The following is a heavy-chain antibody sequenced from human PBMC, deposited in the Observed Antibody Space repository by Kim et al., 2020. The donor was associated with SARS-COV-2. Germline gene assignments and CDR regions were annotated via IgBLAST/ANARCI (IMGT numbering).Heavy chain of an antibody. Sequence: GGSLRLSCTTSGFTFTGYAMSWVRQAPGKGLEWVSSIDGSGGTTYYVDSVKGRFTISRDDSKNTLYLQMSGLRAEDTAAYYCPKGGSGLIWDYWGHGTM. J-gene: IGHJ4*01. D-gene: IGHD2-21*01. V-gene: IGHV3-23*01. CDR2: IDGSGGTT. CDR1: GFTFTGYA. CDR3: PKGGSGLIWDY.